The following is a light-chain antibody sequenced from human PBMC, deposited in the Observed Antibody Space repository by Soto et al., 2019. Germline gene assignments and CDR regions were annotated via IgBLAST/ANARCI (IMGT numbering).Light chain of an antibody. CDR1: SSNIGNNY. CDR2: DNN. V-gene: IGLV1-51*01. Sequence: QSVLTQPPSVSAAPGQKVTISCSVSSSNIGNNYVSWYQQLPGTAPKLLIYDNNKRPSGIPDRFSGSKSGTSATLGITGLQTGDEADYYCGTWDSSLNVYVFGTGTKV. CDR3: GTWDSSLNVYV. J-gene: IGLJ1*01.